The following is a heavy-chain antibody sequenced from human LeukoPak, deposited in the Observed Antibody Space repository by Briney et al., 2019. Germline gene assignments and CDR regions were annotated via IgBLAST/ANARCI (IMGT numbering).Heavy chain of an antibody. J-gene: IGHJ4*02. CDR3: ARARTAAAGLFDY. Sequence: GGSLRLSCAASGFTASNSYMTWVRQAPGRGLEWVSAIYTGGSTYYADSVKGRFTISRDNSKNTLYLLMNSLRAEDTAVYYCARARTAAAGLFDYWGQGTLVTVSS. V-gene: IGHV3-66*01. CDR2: IYTGGST. CDR1: GFTASNSY. D-gene: IGHD6-25*01.